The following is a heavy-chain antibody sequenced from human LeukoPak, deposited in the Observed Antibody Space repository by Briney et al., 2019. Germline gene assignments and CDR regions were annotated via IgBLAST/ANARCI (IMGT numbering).Heavy chain of an antibody. CDR3: ARSLQHIAAAGPIDY. V-gene: IGHV5-51*01. CDR1: GYTFTNYW. J-gene: IGHJ4*02. CDR2: IYPGDSTT. D-gene: IGHD6-13*01. Sequence: AGESLKISCKASGYTFTNYWIGWVRQMPGKGLQWMGIIYPGDSTTRYSPSFEGQVTISADKSITTAYLQWSSLKASDTAMYYCARSLQHIAAAGPIDYWGQGTLVTVSS.